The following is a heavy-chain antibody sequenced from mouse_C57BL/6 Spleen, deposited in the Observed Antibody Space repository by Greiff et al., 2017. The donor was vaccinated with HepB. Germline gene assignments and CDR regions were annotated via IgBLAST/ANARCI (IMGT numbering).Heavy chain of an antibody. CDR3: ARREIYYGNFYAMDY. D-gene: IGHD2-1*01. J-gene: IGHJ4*01. V-gene: IGHV1-9*01. Sequence: VKLMESGAELMKPGASVKLSCKATGYTFTGYWIEWVKQRPGHGLEWIGEILPGSGSTNYTEKFKGKATFTADTSSNTAYMQLSSLTTEDSAIYYCARREIYYGNFYAMDYWGQGTSVTVSS. CDR2: ILPGSGST. CDR1: GYTFTGYW.